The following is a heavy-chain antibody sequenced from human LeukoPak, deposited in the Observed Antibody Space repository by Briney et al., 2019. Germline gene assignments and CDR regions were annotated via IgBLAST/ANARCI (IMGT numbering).Heavy chain of an antibody. V-gene: IGHV4-31*03. CDR2: IYYSGST. Sequence: PSETLSLTCTVSGGSISSGGYYWSRIRQHPGKGLEWIGYIYYSGSTYYNPSLKSRVTISVDTSKNQFSLKLSSVTAADTAVYYCARDTYYYGSGSSSGRYYYYMDVWGKGTTVTVSS. CDR3: ARDTYYYGSGSSSGRYYYYMDV. D-gene: IGHD3-10*01. J-gene: IGHJ6*03. CDR1: GGSISSGGYY.